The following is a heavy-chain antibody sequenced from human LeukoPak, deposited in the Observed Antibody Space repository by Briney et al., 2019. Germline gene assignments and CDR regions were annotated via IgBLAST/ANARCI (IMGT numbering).Heavy chain of an antibody. V-gene: IGHV3-23*01. CDR1: GFTFSSYA. J-gene: IGHJ4*02. Sequence: GGSLRLSCAASGFTFSSYAMSWVRQAPGKGLEWVSAISGSGGSTYYADSVKGRFTISRDNSKNTLYLQMNSLRAEDTAVYYCAKRNNYYDSSGYYYVPFDYWGQGTLVTVSS. CDR3: AKRNNYYDSSGYYYVPFDY. D-gene: IGHD3-22*01. CDR2: ISGSGGST.